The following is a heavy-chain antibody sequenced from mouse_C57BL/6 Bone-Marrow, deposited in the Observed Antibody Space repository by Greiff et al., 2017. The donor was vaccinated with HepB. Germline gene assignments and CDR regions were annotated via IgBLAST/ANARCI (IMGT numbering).Heavy chain of an antibody. CDR2: INPGSGGT. D-gene: IGHD2-5*01. CDR3: ERLGDSNSRFDY. V-gene: IGHV1-54*01. Sequence: VQLVESGAELVRPGTSVKVSCKASGYAFTNYLIEWVKQRPGQGLEWIGVINPGSGGTNYNEKFKGKATLTADKSSSTAYMPLSSLTSADSAVYFCERLGDSNSRFDYWGQGTTLTVSS. J-gene: IGHJ2*01. CDR1: GYAFTNYL.